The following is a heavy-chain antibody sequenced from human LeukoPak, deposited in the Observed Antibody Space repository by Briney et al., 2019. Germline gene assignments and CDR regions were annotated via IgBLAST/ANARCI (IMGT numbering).Heavy chain of an antibody. CDR3: ARARGIAATGFFDY. CDR2: INLSGGST. CDR1: GYTFTSYH. V-gene: IGHV1-46*01. J-gene: IGHJ4*02. D-gene: IGHD6-13*01. Sequence: ASVKVSCKASGYTFTSYHMHWVRQAPGQGLEWMGLINLSGGSTTYAQRFQGRVTLTRDTSTSTVYMELSSLRSEDTAVYYCARARGIAATGFFDYWGQGTLVTVSS.